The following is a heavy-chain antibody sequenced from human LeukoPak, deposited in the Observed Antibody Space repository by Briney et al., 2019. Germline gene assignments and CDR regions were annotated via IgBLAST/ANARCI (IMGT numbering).Heavy chain of an antibody. CDR2: INSDGSST. CDR3: ARVSSSVSKPLDY. V-gene: IGHV3-74*01. J-gene: IGHJ4*02. CDR1: GFTFSSYW. Sequence: GGSLRLSCAASGFTFSSYWMHWVRQAPGKGLVWVSRINSDGSSTSYADSVKGRFTISRDNAKNSLYLQMNSLRAEDTAVYYCARVSSSVSKPLDYWGQGTLVTVSS.